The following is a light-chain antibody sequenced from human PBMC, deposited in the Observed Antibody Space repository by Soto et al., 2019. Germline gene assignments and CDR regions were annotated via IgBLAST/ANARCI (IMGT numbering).Light chain of an antibody. CDR1: QSISTY. CDR3: QQSYSIPLT. J-gene: IGKJ4*01. CDR2: AAS. V-gene: IGKV1-39*01. Sequence: DIQMTQSPSSLSASVGDRVTITCRASQSISTYLNWHQQKPGKAPKLLIYAASSLQSGVPSRFSGSGSGTDFTLTISSLQPEDFATYYCQQSYSIPLTFGGGTKVEI.